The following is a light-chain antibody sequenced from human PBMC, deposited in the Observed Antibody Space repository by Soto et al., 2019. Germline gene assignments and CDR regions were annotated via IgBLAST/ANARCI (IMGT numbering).Light chain of an antibody. V-gene: IGKV1-5*03. Sequence: DRPMTQFPSPLSASVGDRVTITCRASQRISPWLAWYQQKPGTAPKILLSKASTLQSGGPPRFSGSGSGTEFTLTISGLQPDDVATCYCQQDERYAMTFGGGTKVEIK. J-gene: IGKJ4*01. CDR2: KAS. CDR3: QQDERYAMT. CDR1: QRISPW.